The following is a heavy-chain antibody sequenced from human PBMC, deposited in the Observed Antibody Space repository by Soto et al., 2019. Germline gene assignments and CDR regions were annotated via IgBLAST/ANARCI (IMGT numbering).Heavy chain of an antibody. Sequence: GGSLRLSCAGSGFTVGDSYMSWIRQAPGKGLEWLSYISPGSRYPAYADSVKGRFTISRDNAKRSLYLQMMSLTAEDTAIYYCVRGGGGGLFDPWGQGTMVTVSS. J-gene: IGHJ5*02. V-gene: IGHV3-11*06. CDR3: VRGGGGGLFDP. D-gene: IGHD2-15*01. CDR1: GFTVGDSY. CDR2: ISPGSRYP.